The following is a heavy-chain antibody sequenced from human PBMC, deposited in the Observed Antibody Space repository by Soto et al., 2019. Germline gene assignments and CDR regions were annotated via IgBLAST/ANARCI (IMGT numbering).Heavy chain of an antibody. V-gene: IGHV4-31*02. J-gene: IGHJ4*01. Sequence: PSETLSLRWTVVWGSSIGGGSYWSLIRQHPGTGLGCIGQLSYRGSTYYNPSLKSRVTISVDTSRHQFSLIVNSVTAADTAVSYCARGVLHWVQGTLVTVS. CDR3: ARGVLH. CDR2: LSYRGST. CDR1: WGSSIGGGSY.